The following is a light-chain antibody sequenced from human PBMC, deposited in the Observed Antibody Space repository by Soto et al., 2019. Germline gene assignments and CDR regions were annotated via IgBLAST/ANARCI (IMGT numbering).Light chain of an antibody. CDR3: LQHNSYPYT. Sequence: EVVLTQSPGTLSLSPGERATLSCRASQSISSNYLAWYQQRPGQAPRLLIYDASSRATGIPDRFSGSGSGTDFTLTISRLEPEDFAVYYCLQHNSYPYTLGQGTKLEIK. J-gene: IGKJ2*01. V-gene: IGKV3-20*01. CDR1: QSISSNY. CDR2: DAS.